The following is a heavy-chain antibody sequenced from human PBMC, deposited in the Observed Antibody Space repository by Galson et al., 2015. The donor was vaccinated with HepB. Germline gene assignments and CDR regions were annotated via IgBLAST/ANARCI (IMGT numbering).Heavy chain of an antibody. V-gene: IGHV3-23*01. CDR3: AKDIGVVAPTLYYFDY. D-gene: IGHD2-15*01. CDR2: ISGSDDST. J-gene: IGHJ4*02. CDR1: GFTLSTYA. Sequence: SLRLSCAASGFTLSTYAMSWVRQGPGKGLEWVSGISGSDDSTKYADSVKGRFTISRDNSKNTLYLQMNSLRAEDTAVYYCAKDIGVVAPTLYYFDYWGQGTLVTVSS.